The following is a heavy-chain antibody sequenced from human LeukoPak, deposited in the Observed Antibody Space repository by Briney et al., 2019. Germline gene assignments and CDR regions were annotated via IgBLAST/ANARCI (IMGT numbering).Heavy chain of an antibody. CDR3: ARGGLPPYYFDY. CDR1: GGSISSYY. J-gene: IGHJ4*02. CDR2: IYYSGST. V-gene: IGHV4-59*01. Sequence: PSETLSLTCTVSGGSISSYYWSWIRQPPGKGLEWIGYIYYSGSTNYNPSLKSRVTISVDTSKNQFSLKLGSVTAADTAVYYCARGGLPPYYFDYWGQGTLVTVSS. D-gene: IGHD1-26*01.